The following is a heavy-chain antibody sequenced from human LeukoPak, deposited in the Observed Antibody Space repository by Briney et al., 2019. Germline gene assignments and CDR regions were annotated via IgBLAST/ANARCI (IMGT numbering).Heavy chain of an antibody. D-gene: IGHD6-19*01. V-gene: IGHV1-8*01. CDR1: GYTFTSYD. CDR2: MNPNSGDT. CDR3: AGDSSGWYHWFDP. J-gene: IGHJ5*02. Sequence: SVTVSCKASGYTFTSYDINWVGQAAGQGREWMGWMNPNSGDTGYPQKFQGRVTMTRDTSITTAYMQLSSLRSDDTAVYYCAGDSSGWYHWFDPWGQGTLVTVSS.